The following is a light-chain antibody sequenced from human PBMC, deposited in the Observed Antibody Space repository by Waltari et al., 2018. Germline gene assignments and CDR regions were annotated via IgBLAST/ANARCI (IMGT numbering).Light chain of an antibody. CDR1: SLRSYS. CDR2: GRN. V-gene: IGLV3-19*01. CDR3: NSRDTSGNRVI. Sequence: SSGLTQDPAVSVALGQTVRITCPGDSLRSYSASWYQQKPGQPPLLVVYGRNNRPSGIRDRFSASSSGNTDFLTITGAQAEDEAVYYCNSRDTSGNRVIFGGGTKLTV. J-gene: IGLJ2*01.